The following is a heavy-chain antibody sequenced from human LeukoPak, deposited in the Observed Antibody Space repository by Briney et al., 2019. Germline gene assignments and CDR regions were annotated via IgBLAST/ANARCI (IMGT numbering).Heavy chain of an antibody. CDR3: ARGYSYGYYYYYMDV. D-gene: IGHD5-18*01. Sequence: SETLSLTCTVSGDSISGSSYYWTWVRQPPGKGLEWVASISYSGRTYYKPSLKSRVTISVDTSKNQFSLKLSSVTAADTAVYYCARGYSYGYYYYYMDVWGKGTTVTVSS. CDR2: ISYSGRT. CDR1: GDSISGSSYY. J-gene: IGHJ6*03. V-gene: IGHV4-39*07.